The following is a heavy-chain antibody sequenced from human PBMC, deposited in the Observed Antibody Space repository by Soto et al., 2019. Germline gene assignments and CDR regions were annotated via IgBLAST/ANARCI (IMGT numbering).Heavy chain of an antibody. J-gene: IGHJ4*02. CDR1: GGSISSYY. CDR3: ARAPLREQIDY. CDR2: IYYSGST. Sequence: SETLSLTCTVSGGSISSYYWSWIRQPPGKGLEWIGYIYYSGSTNYNPSLKSRVTISVDTSKNQFSLKLSSVTAADTAVYYCARAPLREQIDYWGQGTLVTVSS. V-gene: IGHV4-59*01.